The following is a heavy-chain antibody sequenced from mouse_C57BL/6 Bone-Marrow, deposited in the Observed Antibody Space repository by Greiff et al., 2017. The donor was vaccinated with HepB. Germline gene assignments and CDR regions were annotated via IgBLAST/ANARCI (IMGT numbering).Heavy chain of an antibody. CDR1: GYTFTSYW. J-gene: IGHJ1*03. V-gene: IGHV1-64*01. CDR3: ARCDYDTGYFDV. CDR2: IHPNSGST. Sequence: VQLQQPGAELVKPGASVKLSCKASGYTFTSYWMHWVKQRPGQGLEWIGMIHPNSGSTNYNEKFKSKATLTVDKSSSTAYMQLSSLTSEDSAVYYCARCDYDTGYFDVWGTGTTVTVSS. D-gene: IGHD2-4*01.